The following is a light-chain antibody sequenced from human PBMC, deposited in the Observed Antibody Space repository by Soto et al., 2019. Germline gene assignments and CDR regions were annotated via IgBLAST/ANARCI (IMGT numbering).Light chain of an antibody. CDR1: QSVSSTY. Sequence: IVPINSPGTVSFSPEERALLSCRVSQSVSSTYLAWYQQKPGQAPRLLIYGASSRATGIPDRFSGSGSGTEFTLTISRLQPEDFATYYCQEHSNSPPTFGPGTKVDIK. J-gene: IGKJ1*01. CDR3: QEHSNSPPT. CDR2: GAS. V-gene: IGKV3-20*01.